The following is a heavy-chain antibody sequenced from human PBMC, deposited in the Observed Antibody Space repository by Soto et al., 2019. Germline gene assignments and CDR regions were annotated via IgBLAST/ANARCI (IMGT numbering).Heavy chain of an antibody. CDR1: GYTFTGYY. V-gene: IGHV1-2*02. CDR3: ARAAAVASTPYYYYGMDV. J-gene: IGHJ6*02. Sequence: ASVKVSCKASGYTFTGYYMHWVRQAPGQGLEWMGWINPNSGGTNYAQKFQGRVTMTRDTSISTAYMELSRLRSDDTAVYYCARAAAVASTPYYYYGMDVWGQGTTVTVSS. CDR2: INPNSGGT. D-gene: IGHD6-19*01.